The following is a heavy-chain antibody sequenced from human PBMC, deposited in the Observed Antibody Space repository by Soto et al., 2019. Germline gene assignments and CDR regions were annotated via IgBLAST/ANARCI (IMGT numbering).Heavy chain of an antibody. D-gene: IGHD3-16*02. CDR3: TTRTPGYDYIWGSYRYTDY. V-gene: IGHV3-15*01. Sequence: GGSLRLSCAASGFTFSNAWMSWVRQAPGKGLEWVGRIKSKTDGGTTDYAAPVKGRFTISRDDSKNTLYLQMNSLKTEDTAVYYCTTRTPGYDYIWGSYRYTDYWGQGTLVTVSS. J-gene: IGHJ4*02. CDR1: GFTFSNAW. CDR2: IKSKTDGGTT.